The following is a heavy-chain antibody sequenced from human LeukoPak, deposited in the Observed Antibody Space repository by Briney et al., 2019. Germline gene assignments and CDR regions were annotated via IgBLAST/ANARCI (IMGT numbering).Heavy chain of an antibody. CDR1: GGSISSYY. CDR2: IYYSGST. D-gene: IGHD5-18*01. V-gene: IGHV4-59*01. Sequence: PSETLSLTCTVSGGSISSYYWSWIRQPPGKGLEWIGYIYYSGSTNYNPSLKSRVTISVDTSKNQFSLKLSSVTAADTAVYYCARVGYLYGMDVWGQGTTVTVSS. CDR3: ARVGYLYGMDV. J-gene: IGHJ6*02.